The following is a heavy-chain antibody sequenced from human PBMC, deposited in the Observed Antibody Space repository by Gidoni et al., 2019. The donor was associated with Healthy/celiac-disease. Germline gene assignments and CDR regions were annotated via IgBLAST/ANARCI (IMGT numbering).Heavy chain of an antibody. Sequence: EVQLVESGGGLVKPGGSLRLSWAASGFTFSNAWMSWVRQAPGKGLEWVGRIKSKTDGGTTDYAAPVKGRFTISRDDSKNTLYLQMNSLKTEDTAVYYCTTDGYGSGSYTDYWGQGTLVTVSS. CDR1: GFTFSNAW. V-gene: IGHV3-15*01. CDR2: IKSKTDGGTT. J-gene: IGHJ4*02. CDR3: TTDGYGSGSYTDY. D-gene: IGHD3-10*01.